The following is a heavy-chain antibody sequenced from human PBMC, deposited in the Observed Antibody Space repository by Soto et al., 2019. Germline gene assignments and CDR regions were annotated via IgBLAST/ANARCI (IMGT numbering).Heavy chain of an antibody. V-gene: IGHV1-69*04. D-gene: IGHD3-22*01. CDR1: GYTFTSYG. CDR2: IIPILGIA. CDR3: ARGAIVSYYYYNGMDV. J-gene: IGHJ6*02. Sequence: SVKVSCKASGYTFTSYGISWVRQAPGQGLEWMGRIIPILGIANYAQKFQGRVTITADKSTSTAYMELSSLRSEDTAVYYCARGAIVSYYYYNGMDVWGQGTTVTVS.